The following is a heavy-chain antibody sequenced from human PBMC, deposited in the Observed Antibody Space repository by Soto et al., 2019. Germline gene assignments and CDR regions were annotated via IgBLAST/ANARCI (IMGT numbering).Heavy chain of an antibody. CDR3: GRGRSGQIVVFY. CDR2: IGPESGAT. D-gene: IGHD5-12*01. V-gene: IGHV1-2*02. J-gene: IGHJ4*02. Sequence: ASVNCSCKASGYTFSGHYIHWVRQAPGQGPEWMGEIGPESGATRYAQKFQGRVTMTREMSITTVYMELTNLSPDDTAVYYCGRGRSGQIVVFYWGQGTPVTV. CDR1: GYTFSGHY.